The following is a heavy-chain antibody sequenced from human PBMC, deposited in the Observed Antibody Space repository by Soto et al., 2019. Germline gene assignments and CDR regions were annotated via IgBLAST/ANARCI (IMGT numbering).Heavy chain of an antibody. D-gene: IGHD6-19*01. Sequence: PGGSLRLSCAASGFTFSSYAMSWVRQAPGKGLEWVSAISGSGGSTYYADSVKGRFTISRDNSKNTLYLQMNSLRAEDTAVYYCAKDPLSSGWYFDWFDPWGQGTLVTVSS. CDR2: ISGSGGST. V-gene: IGHV3-23*01. CDR3: AKDPLSSGWYFDWFDP. CDR1: GFTFSSYA. J-gene: IGHJ5*02.